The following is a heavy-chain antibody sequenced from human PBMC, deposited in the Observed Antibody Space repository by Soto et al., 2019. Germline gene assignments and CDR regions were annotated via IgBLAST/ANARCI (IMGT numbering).Heavy chain of an antibody. CDR1: GYTFTGYG. V-gene: IGHV1-18*04. Sequence: GASVKVSWKASGYTFTGYGISWVRQAAGQGLEWMGWISAYNGNTNYAQKLQGRVTMTTDTSTSTAYMELRSLRSDATAVYYCARVVPTNPAIAARLFNWFDPWGQGTLVPVSS. D-gene: IGHD6-6*01. CDR3: ARVVPTNPAIAARLFNWFDP. CDR2: ISAYNGNT. J-gene: IGHJ5*02.